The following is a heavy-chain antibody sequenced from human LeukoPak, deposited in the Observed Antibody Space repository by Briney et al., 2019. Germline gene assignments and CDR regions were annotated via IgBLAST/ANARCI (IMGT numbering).Heavy chain of an antibody. CDR3: AKDFLHIVVVPAGPFDP. J-gene: IGHJ5*02. CDR2: ISYDGSNK. V-gene: IGHV3-30*18. Sequence: GGSLRLSCAASGFTFSSYGMHWVRQAPGKGLEWVAVISYDGSNKYYADSVKGRFTISRDNSKNTLYLQMNSLRAEDTAVYCCAKDFLHIVVVPAGPFDPWGQGTLVTVSS. CDR1: GFTFSSYG. D-gene: IGHD2-2*01.